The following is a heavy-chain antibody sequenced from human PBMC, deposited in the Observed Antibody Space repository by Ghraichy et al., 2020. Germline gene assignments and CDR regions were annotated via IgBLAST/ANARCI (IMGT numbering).Heavy chain of an antibody. D-gene: IGHD4-11*01. CDR1: GASISTGDYY. Sequence: SETLSLTCTVSGASISTGDYYWSWIRQPPGKGLEWIGYISYSGSTSYNPSLKSPTTISIDTSKNHFALHLTSVTAADTAVYYCASAQFYREFYFDYWGQGTRVTVSS. J-gene: IGHJ4*02. CDR2: ISYSGST. CDR3: ASAQFYREFYFDY. V-gene: IGHV4-30-4*01.